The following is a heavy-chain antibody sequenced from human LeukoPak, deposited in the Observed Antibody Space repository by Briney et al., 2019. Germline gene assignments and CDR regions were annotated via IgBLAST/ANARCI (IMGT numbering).Heavy chain of an antibody. V-gene: IGHV3-48*03. CDR3: AKLLTGGYNSGQNDY. D-gene: IGHD5-18*01. CDR1: GFTLSSYE. Sequence: GGSLRLSCAASGFTLSSYEMNWVRQAPGKGLEWVSSISRSGSTKYYADSVKGRFTISRDNAKNSLFLQMNSLRAEDTAVYYCAKLLTGGYNSGQNDYWGQGILVTVSS. CDR2: ISRSGSTK. J-gene: IGHJ4*02.